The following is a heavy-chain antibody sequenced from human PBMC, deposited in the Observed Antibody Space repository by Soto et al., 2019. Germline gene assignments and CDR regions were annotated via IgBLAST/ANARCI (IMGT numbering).Heavy chain of an antibody. D-gene: IGHD3-22*01. CDR3: ARDRDYYDSSGLYFDY. CDR2: IYTSGST. CDR1: GGSISSYY. Sequence: SETLSLTCTVSGGSISSYYWSWIRQPAGKGLEWIGRIYTSGSTNYNPSLKSRVTMSVDTSKNQFSLKLSSVTAADTAVYYCARDRDYYDSSGLYFDYWGQGTLVTVS. V-gene: IGHV4-4*07. J-gene: IGHJ4*02.